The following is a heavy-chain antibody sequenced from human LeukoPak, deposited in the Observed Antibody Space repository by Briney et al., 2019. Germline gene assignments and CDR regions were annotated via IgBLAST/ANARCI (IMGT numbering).Heavy chain of an antibody. V-gene: IGHV6-1*01. D-gene: IGHD2-8*02. J-gene: IGHJ4*02. CDR1: GDSVSSNSSS. CDR3: ARGPGGRFDS. CDR2: TYYRSKWRN. Sequence: SQTLSLTCAISGDSVSSNSSSWNWIRQSPSRGLEWLGRTYYRSKWRNDYAVSVKSRITISPDTSKNQFSLQLNSVTPEDTAVYYCARGPGGRFDSWGQGTLVTVSP.